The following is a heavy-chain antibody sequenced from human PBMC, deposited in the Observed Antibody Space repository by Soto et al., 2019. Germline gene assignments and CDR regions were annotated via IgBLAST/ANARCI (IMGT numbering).Heavy chain of an antibody. CDR2: IYDSGTT. CDR1: GGSITGYY. Sequence: QVQLRESGPGLVGPSETLSLTCTVSGGSITGYYWGGFRRPQGRGLEWIGYIYDSGTTTYNAALKSRVTISADTSKNQFSLNLRSVTAADTAVYYCARRNYGEEGYFFDFWGQGLLVTVSS. D-gene: IGHD4-17*01. V-gene: IGHV4-59*08. J-gene: IGHJ4*02. CDR3: ARRNYGEEGYFFDF.